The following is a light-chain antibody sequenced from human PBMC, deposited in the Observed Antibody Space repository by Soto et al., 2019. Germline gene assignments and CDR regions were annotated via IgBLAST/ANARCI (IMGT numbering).Light chain of an antibody. V-gene: IGLV2-8*01. CDR3: RSYAGINNLGV. J-gene: IGLJ1*01. CDR2: EVN. CDR1: RSDVGGYEY. Sequence: QSALTQPPSASGSPGQSVTISCTGTRSDVGGYEYVSWYQQHPGKAPKLMIFEVNKRPSGVPDRFSGSKSGNTASLTVSVLQSDDEADYYCRSYAGINNLGVFGTGTKLTVI.